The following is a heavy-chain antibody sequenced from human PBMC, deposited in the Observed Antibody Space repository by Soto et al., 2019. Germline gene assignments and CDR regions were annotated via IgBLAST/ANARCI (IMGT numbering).Heavy chain of an antibody. D-gene: IGHD2-21*02. V-gene: IGHV3-48*03. CDR2: ISSSGDLI. Sequence: EVQLVESGGDLVQPGGSLRLSCAASGFTFSSYEMNWVRQAPGRGLGWISYISSSGDLIYYADSVRGRFTVSRDSAKNSMYLQMNSLRAEDTAVYYCAREEINCGGDCFSLWGQGTLVTVSS. CDR1: GFTFSSYE. J-gene: IGHJ4*02. CDR3: AREEINCGGDCFSL.